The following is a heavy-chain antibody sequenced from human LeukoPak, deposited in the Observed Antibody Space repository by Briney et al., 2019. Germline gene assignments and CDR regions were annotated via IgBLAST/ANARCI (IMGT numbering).Heavy chain of an antibody. J-gene: IGHJ4*02. V-gene: IGHV3-7*03. CDR2: INQNGGQS. D-gene: IGHD6-13*01. CDR1: GFSFSNYW. Sequence: GSLRLSYEASGFSFSNYWMTWVRQAPGKGLEWVADINQNGGQSYYVDSVKGRFTLSRDNAKNSLFLQLNSLRAEDTAVYYCVKNSGWYCLDYWGQGITVIVSS. CDR3: VKNSGWYCLDY.